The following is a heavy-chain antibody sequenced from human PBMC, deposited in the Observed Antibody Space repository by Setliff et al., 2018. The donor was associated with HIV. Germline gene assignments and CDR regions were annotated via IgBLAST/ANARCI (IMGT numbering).Heavy chain of an antibody. CDR2: IRYDGSDK. CDR3: AKEGLIQLWYGGSFDY. V-gene: IGHV3-30*02. J-gene: IGHJ4*02. D-gene: IGHD5-18*01. Sequence: PGGSLRLSCGASGFTFSSYGMHWVRQAPGKGLEWVTFIRYDGSDKYYADSVKGRFTISRDNSKNTLSLQMTSLRAEDTAVYYCAKEGLIQLWYGGSFDYWGQGTLVTVSS. CDR1: GFTFSSYG.